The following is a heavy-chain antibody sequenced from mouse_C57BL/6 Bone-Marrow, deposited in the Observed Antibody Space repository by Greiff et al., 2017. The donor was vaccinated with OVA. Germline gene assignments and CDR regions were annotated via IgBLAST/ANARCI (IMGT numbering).Heavy chain of an antibody. J-gene: IGHJ1*03. D-gene: IGHD1-1*01. V-gene: IGHV1-85*01. Sequence: QVQLQQSGPELVKPGASVKLSCKASGYTFTSYDINWVKQRPGQGLEWIGWLYPRDGSTKYNEKFKGNATLTVDTSSSAAYMELHSLTSEDSAVYFCARERFYYGRDWYFDVWGTGTTVTVSS. CDR2: LYPRDGST. CDR1: GYTFTSYD. CDR3: ARERFYYGRDWYFDV.